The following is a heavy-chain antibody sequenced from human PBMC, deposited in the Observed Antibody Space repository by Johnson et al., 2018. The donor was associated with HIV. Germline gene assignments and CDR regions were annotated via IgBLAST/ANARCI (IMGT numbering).Heavy chain of an antibody. CDR2: IKQDESEK. Sequence: VQLVESGGGLVQPGGSLRLSCATSGFTFSSYWMSWVRQAPGNGLDWVANIKQDESEKYYVDSVKGRFTISRDNAKNSLYLQMDSLRAEDTAVYYCARKGDAFDIWGQGTMVIVSS. CDR3: ARKGDAFDI. V-gene: IGHV3-7*03. J-gene: IGHJ3*02. CDR1: GFTFSSYW.